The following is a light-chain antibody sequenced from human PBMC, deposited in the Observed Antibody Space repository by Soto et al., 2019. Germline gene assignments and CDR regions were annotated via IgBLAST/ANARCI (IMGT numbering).Light chain of an antibody. J-gene: IGKJ1*01. CDR2: QAS. CDR3: QQYQSYWT. Sequence: DIQMTQSPSTLSASVGDRVSITCRASQSISRQLAWYQQKPGKAPNLLIYQASNLETGVPSRFTGSGSGTEFTLTSSSLQPYDLATYYCQQYQSYWTFGQGTKVEVK. CDR1: QSISRQ. V-gene: IGKV1-5*03.